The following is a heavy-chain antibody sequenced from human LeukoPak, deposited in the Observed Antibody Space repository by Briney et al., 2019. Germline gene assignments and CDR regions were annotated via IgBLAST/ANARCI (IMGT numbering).Heavy chain of an antibody. V-gene: IGHV3-23*01. Sequence: PGGSLRLSCAASGFTFSSYAMSWVRQAPGKGLEWVSAISGSGGSTYYADSVKGRFTISRDNSKNTLYLQMNSLRAEDTAVYYCAREEGYYDSSGREFDYWGQGTLVTVSS. CDR1: GFTFSSYA. CDR3: AREEGYYDSSGREFDY. CDR2: ISGSGGST. D-gene: IGHD3-22*01. J-gene: IGHJ4*02.